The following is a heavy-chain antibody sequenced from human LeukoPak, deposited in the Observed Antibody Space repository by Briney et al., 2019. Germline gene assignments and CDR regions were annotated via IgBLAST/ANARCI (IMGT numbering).Heavy chain of an antibody. J-gene: IGHJ4*02. D-gene: IGHD3-22*01. V-gene: IGHV4-59*01. CDR3: ARVGYYDSSGYFDY. CDR2: IYYSGST. Sequence: PSETLSLTCTVSGGSISSYYRNWIRQPPGKGLEWIGYIYYSGSTNYNPSLKSRVTISVDTSKNQFSLKLSSVTAADTAVYYCARVGYYDSSGYFDYWGQGTLVTVSS. CDR1: GGSISSYY.